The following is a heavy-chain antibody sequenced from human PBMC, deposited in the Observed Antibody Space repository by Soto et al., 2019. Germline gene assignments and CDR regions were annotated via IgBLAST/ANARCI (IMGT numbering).Heavy chain of an antibody. CDR3: ARDNATYYDFWSGYYYAYYGMDV. D-gene: IGHD3-3*01. CDR2: IIPIFGTA. J-gene: IGHJ6*02. V-gene: IGHV1-69*01. Sequence: QVQLVQSGAEVKKPGSSVKVSCKASGGTFSSYAISWVRQAPGQGLVWMGGIIPIFGTANYAQKFQGRVTITADESTSTAYMELSSLRSEDTAVYYCARDNATYYDFWSGYYYAYYGMDVWGQGTTVTVSS. CDR1: GGTFSSYA.